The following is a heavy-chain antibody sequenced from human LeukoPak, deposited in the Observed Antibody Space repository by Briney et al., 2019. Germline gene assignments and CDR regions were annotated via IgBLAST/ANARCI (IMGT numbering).Heavy chain of an antibody. CDR2: IYTSGST. Sequence: PSETLSLTCTVSRGSISSGSYYWSWIRQPAGKGLEWIGRIYTSGSTNYNPSLKRRVTISVDPTENQFSLKLSSVTAADTAVYYCARVSKVGYYFDYWGQGTLVPVSS. CDR1: RGSISSGSYY. J-gene: IGHJ4*02. V-gene: IGHV4-61*02. D-gene: IGHD1-26*01. CDR3: ARVSKVGYYFDY.